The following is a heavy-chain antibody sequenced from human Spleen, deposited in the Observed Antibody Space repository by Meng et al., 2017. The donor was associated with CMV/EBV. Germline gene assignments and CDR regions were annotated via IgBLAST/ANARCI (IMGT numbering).Heavy chain of an antibody. CDR3: ARSGRTNRGAFDV. J-gene: IGHJ3*01. D-gene: IGHD1-1*01. CDR1: GYTFSTYN. V-gene: IGHV3-21*01. CDR2: ISTYSSYI. Sequence: GGSLRLSCAASGYTFSTYNMDWVRQAPGKGLEWVSSISTYSSYIYYADSVKGRFTISRDNAKNSLYLQMVTLRAEDTAVYYCARSGRTNRGAFDVWGQGTMVTVSS.